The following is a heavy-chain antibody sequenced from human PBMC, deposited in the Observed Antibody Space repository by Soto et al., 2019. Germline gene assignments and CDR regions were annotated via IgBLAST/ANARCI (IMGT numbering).Heavy chain of an antibody. CDR1: GDSVSSNSAA. Sequence: SQTLSLTCAISGDSVSSNSAAWNWIRQSPSRGLEWLGRTYYRSKWYNDYAVSVKSRITINPDTSKNQFSLQLNSVTPEDTAVYYCARDLRAGGYSGYDYPAMYYYYYGMDVWGQGTTVTVSS. CDR2: TYYRSKWYN. CDR3: ARDLRAGGYSGYDYPAMYYYYYGMDV. D-gene: IGHD5-12*01. J-gene: IGHJ6*02. V-gene: IGHV6-1*01.